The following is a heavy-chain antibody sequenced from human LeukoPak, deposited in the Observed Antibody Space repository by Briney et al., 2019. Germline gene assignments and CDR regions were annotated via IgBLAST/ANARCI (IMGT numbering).Heavy chain of an antibody. CDR2: INPNSGGT. D-gene: IGHD2-21*01. V-gene: IGHV1-2*02. J-gene: IGHJ6*03. CDR3: ARGPVVWNYYYMDV. CDR1: GYTFTGYY. Sequence: ASVKVSCKASGYTFTGYYMHWVRQAPGQGLEWMGWINPNSGGTNYAQKFQGRVTMTRDTSISTAYMELSSLRSEDTAVYYCARGPVVWNYYYMDVWGKGTTVTVSS.